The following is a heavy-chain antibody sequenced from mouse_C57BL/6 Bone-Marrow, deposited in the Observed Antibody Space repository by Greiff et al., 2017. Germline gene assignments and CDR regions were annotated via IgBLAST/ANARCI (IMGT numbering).Heavy chain of an antibody. J-gene: IGHJ3*01. CDR2: IRNKANGYTT. CDR1: GFTFTDYY. CDR3: ARSPYYDGSMWFAY. D-gene: IGHD1-1*01. V-gene: IGHV7-3*01. Sequence: EVKLMESGGGLVQPGGSLSLSCAASGFTFTDYYMSWVRQPPGKALEWLGFIRNKANGYTTEYSASVKGRFTISRDNSQSILYLQMNALRAEDSATYYCARSPYYDGSMWFAYWGQGTLVTVSA.